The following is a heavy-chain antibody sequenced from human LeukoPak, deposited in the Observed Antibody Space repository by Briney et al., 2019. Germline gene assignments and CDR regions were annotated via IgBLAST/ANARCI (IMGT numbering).Heavy chain of an antibody. CDR2: ISPSSSYI. V-gene: IGHV3-21*01. CDR1: GFTFNSFK. Sequence: KPGGSLRLSCGAAGFTFNSFKMTWVRQAPGKGLEWVASISPSSSYIYYADSLKGRFTLSRDNAKNSLFLQMTSLRAEDMAVYYCARDVAGVDWFYPWGQISMVSVSS. CDR3: ARDVAGVDWFYP. J-gene: IGHJ5*01. D-gene: IGHD3-3*01.